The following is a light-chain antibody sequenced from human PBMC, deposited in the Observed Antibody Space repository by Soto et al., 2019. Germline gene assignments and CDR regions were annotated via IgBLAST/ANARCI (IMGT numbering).Light chain of an antibody. CDR1: SSDVGAYNY. CDR3: CSSSTSSTLVV. CDR2: DVS. Sequence: QSVLTQPASVSGSPGQSITISCTGTSSDVGAYNYVSWYQQHPGKAPKLMIYDVSNRPSGVSNRFSGSKSGNTASLTISGLHPEDDDDYYCCSSSTSSTLVVFGGGTKLTVL. J-gene: IGLJ3*02. V-gene: IGLV2-14*01.